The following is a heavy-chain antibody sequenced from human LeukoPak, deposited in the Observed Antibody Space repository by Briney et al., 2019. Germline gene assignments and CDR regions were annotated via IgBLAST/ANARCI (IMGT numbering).Heavy chain of an antibody. CDR1: GFTFSSYS. CDR3: AKDRAYTYGYSYYFDY. CDR2: ISYDGNNK. D-gene: IGHD5-18*01. V-gene: IGHV3-30*14. J-gene: IGHJ4*02. Sequence: GTSLRLSCAASGFTFSSYSMHWVRQAPGKGLEWVAVISYDGNNKYYADSVEGRFTISRDSSKNTLFLQMNSLRPEDTAVYYCAKDRAYTYGYSYYFDYWGQGTLVTVSS.